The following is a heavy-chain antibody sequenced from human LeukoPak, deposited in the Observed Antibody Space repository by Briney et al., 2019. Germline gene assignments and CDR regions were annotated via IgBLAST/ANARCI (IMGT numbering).Heavy chain of an antibody. J-gene: IGHJ5*02. D-gene: IGHD7-27*01. CDR2: IYYSGST. V-gene: IGHV4-38-2*02. CDR1: GYSISSGYY. CDR3: ARAILGWFDP. Sequence: SETLSLTCTVSGYSISSGYYWGWIRQPPGKGLEWIGYIYYSGSTYYNPSLKSRVTISVDTSKNQFSLKLSSVTAADTAVYYCARAILGWFDPWGQGTLVTVSS.